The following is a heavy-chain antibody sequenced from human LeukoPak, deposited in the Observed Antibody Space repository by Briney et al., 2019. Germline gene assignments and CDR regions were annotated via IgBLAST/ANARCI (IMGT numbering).Heavy chain of an antibody. CDR2: IYSRGST. V-gene: IGHV4-39*07. Sequence: PSETLSLTCIVSGGSISSSNYYWGWIRQSPGKGLEWIGSIYSRGSTYYNPSLKSRVIVSSDMSKNQFSLKLSSVTAADTAVYYCARGPLTMTRGFDPWGQGTLVTVSS. CDR3: ARGPLTMTRGFDP. CDR1: GGSISSSNYY. D-gene: IGHD4-17*01. J-gene: IGHJ5*02.